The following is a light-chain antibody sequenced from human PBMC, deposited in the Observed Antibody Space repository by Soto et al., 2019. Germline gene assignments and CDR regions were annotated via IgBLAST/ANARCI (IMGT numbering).Light chain of an antibody. CDR1: SSNIGSNA. V-gene: IGLV1-44*01. CDR3: AAWDGSLNAYV. CDR2: TDN. J-gene: IGLJ1*01. Sequence: QSVLTQPPSASGTPGQRATISCSGSSSNIGSNAVNWYQQFPGTAPKLLIYTDNQRPSGVPDLISGSKSGTSASLAISGLQSEDEADYLCAAWDGSLNAYVFGTGTKLTVL.